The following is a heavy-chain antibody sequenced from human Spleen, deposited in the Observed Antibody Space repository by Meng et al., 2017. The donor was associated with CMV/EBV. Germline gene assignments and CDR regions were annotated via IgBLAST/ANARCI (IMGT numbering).Heavy chain of an antibody. CDR1: GFTFKTFT. J-gene: IGHJ5*02. V-gene: IGHV3-21*01. Sequence: GGSLRLSCAASGFTFKTFTMSWVRQAPGRGLEWVSSINPDSDYIQSADSLKGRFTISRDNRKNSLYLQMNSLRAEDTAVYYCARSRIQLNGANWFDPWGQGTLVTVSS. D-gene: IGHD5-18*01. CDR3: ARSRIQLNGANWFDP. CDR2: INPDSDYI.